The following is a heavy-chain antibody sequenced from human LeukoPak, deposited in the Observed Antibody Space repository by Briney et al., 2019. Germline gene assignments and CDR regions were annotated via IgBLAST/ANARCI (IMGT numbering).Heavy chain of an antibody. D-gene: IGHD6-13*01. CDR2: IYTSGST. V-gene: IGHV4-61*02. CDR3: ARENPLRSWYDFQH. CDR1: GGSISSGSYY. Sequence: PSQTLSLTCTVSGGSISSGSYYWSWIRQPAGKGLEWIGRIYTSGSTNYNPSLKSRVTISVDTSKNQFSLKLSSVTAADTAVYYCARENPLRSWYDFQHWGQGTLVTVSS. J-gene: IGHJ1*01.